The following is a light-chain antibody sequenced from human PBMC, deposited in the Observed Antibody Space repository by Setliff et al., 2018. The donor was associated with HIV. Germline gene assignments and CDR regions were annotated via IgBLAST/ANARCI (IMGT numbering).Light chain of an antibody. V-gene: IGLV1-40*01. CDR2: SFT. J-gene: IGLJ1*01. CDR3: QSYDSRLSSYG. CDR1: SSNIGAGFV. Sequence: QSVLTQPPSVSGAPGQRVTVSCTGSSSNIGAGFVVHWYKQFPGTAPKLLIYSFTNRPSGVPDRISGSKSGTSASLAIAGLQAEDEADYFCQSYDSRLSSYGFGTGTKVTVL.